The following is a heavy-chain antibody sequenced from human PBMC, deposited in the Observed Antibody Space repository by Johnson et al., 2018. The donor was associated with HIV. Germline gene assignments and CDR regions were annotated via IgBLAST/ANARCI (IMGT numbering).Heavy chain of an antibody. CDR2: IKQDGSEK. V-gene: IGHV3-7*01. CDR3: ARDRITIFGVVTLDAFDI. CDR1: GFTFSNYW. Sequence: VLLVESGGGLVQPGGSLRLSCAASGFTFSNYWMSWVRQAPGKGLEWVANIKQDGSEKYYVDSVKGRFTISRDNAKNSLYLQMNSLRAEDTAVYYCARDRITIFGVVTLDAFDIWGQGTMVTVSS. J-gene: IGHJ3*02. D-gene: IGHD3-3*01.